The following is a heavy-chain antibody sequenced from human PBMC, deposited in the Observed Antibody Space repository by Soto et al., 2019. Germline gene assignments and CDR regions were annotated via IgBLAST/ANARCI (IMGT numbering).Heavy chain of an antibody. CDR2: IDVGSGNT. CDR3: AAEKSIGLMVPLDV. J-gene: IGHJ6*02. Sequence: SVKGLCKASGYTFTSSAVHWVRQARGQSLEWIGWIDVGSGNTNYAQKFQERVTITRDMSTSTAYMELSSLRSEDTAVYYCAAEKSIGLMVPLDVWGQGTTVTVSS. D-gene: IGHD2-8*01. V-gene: IGHV1-58*01. CDR1: GYTFTSSA.